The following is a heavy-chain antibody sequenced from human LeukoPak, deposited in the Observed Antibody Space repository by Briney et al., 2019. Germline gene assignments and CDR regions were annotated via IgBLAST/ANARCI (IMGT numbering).Heavy chain of an antibody. CDR1: GFSFSSHW. CDR2: IKQDESEK. V-gene: IGHV3-7*01. J-gene: IGHJ2*01. CDR3: ARTHYGDYGGDWYFDL. Sequence: GGSLRLSCAASGFSFSSHWMSWVRQAPGKGLEWLANIKQDESEKYYADSAEGRFTISRDNAKNSLYLQMNSLRAEDTAVYFCARTHYGDYGGDWYFDLWGRGTLVTVSS. D-gene: IGHD4-17*01.